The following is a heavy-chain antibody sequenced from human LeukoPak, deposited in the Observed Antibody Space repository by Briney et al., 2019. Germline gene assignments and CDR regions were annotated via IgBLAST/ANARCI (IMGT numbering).Heavy chain of an antibody. D-gene: IGHD2-2*01. CDR3: ANHLACGSTSCPPFDY. Sequence: GGSLRLSCAASGFAFSSYSMSWVRQAPGKGLEWVSSISDDSNYIYYADSVEGRFTISRDNAKNSLYLQMNSLRAEDTAVYYCANHLACGSTSCPPFDYWGQGTLVTVSS. V-gene: IGHV3-21*01. J-gene: IGHJ4*02. CDR2: ISDDSNYI. CDR1: GFAFSSYS.